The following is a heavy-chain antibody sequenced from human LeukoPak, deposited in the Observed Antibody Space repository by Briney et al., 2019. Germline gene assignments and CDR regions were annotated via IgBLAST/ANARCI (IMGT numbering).Heavy chain of an antibody. CDR3: ARGGIAVASPRHAFDI. V-gene: IGHV3-74*01. D-gene: IGHD6-19*01. Sequence: GGSLRLSCAASGFTFSTYWMHWVRQAPGKGLVWVSRINSDGISTSYADSVKGRFTISRDNAKNTLYLQMNTLRAEDTAVYYCARGGIAVASPRHAFDIWGQGTMVTVSS. CDR1: GFTFSTYW. CDR2: INSDGIST. J-gene: IGHJ3*02.